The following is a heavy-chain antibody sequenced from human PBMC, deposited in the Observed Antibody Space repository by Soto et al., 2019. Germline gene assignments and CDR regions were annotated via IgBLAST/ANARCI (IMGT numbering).Heavy chain of an antibody. Sequence: SETLSLTCTVSGGSISSSSYYWGWIRQPPGKGLEWIGSIYYSGSTYYNPSLKSRVTISVDTSKNQFSLKLSSVTAADTAVYYCAFSGGSMDVWGKGTTVTVSS. CDR1: GGSISSSSYY. D-gene: IGHD2-15*01. CDR2: IYYSGST. V-gene: IGHV4-39*01. CDR3: AFSGGSMDV. J-gene: IGHJ6*03.